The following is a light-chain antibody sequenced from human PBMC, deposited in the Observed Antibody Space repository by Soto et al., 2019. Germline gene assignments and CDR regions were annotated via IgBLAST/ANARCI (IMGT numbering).Light chain of an antibody. V-gene: IGKV1-5*01. CDR1: QSISSW. J-gene: IGKJ2*01. CDR2: GAS. CDR3: QQYSSSSPT. Sequence: DIQMTQSPSTLSASVGDRVTITCRASQSISSWLAWYQQKPGKAPKLLIYGASSLESGVPSRFSGSGSVTEFTLTIDSLQLDDFATYYCQQYSSSSPTFGQGTKLEIK.